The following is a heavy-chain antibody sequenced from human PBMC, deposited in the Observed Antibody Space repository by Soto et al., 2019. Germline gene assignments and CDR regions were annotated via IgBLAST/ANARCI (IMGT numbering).Heavy chain of an antibody. V-gene: IGHV1-18*01. J-gene: IGHJ4*02. CDR1: GYTFTSYG. Sequence: QVQLVQSGAEVKKPGASVKVSCKASGYTFTSYGIRWVRQAPGQGLEWMGWISAYNGNTKYAQKLQDRGTMTTDTCTSNAYMELRSLRSDDTAVYYCARDSVIPFGRVIPRKDFDYWGQGTLVTVSS. D-gene: IGHD3-16*02. CDR3: ARDSVIPFGRVIPRKDFDY. CDR2: ISAYNGNT.